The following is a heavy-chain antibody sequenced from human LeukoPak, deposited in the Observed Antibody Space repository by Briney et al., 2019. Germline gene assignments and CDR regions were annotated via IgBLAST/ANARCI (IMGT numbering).Heavy chain of an antibody. J-gene: IGHJ3*02. Sequence: SETLSLTCTVSGGSISSYYWSWIRQPPGKGLEWIGYIYYSGSTNYNPSLKSRVTMSVDTSKNQFSLKLSSVTAADTAVYYCVRDVGTSDAFDNWGQGTMVIVSS. CDR2: IYYSGST. V-gene: IGHV4-59*12. CDR3: VRDVGTSDAFDN. CDR1: GGSISSYY. D-gene: IGHD1-1*01.